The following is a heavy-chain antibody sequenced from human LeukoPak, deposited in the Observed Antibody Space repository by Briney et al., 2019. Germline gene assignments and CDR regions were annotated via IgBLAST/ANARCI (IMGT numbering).Heavy chain of an antibody. CDR3: ARGITMVRGHSWFDP. J-gene: IGHJ5*02. D-gene: IGHD3-10*01. CDR2: INHSGST. Sequence: SETLSLTCAVYGGSFGGYYWSRIRQPPGKGLEWIGEINHSGSTNYNPSLKSRVTISVDTSKNQFSLKLSSVTAADTAVYYCARGITMVRGHSWFDPWGQGTLVTVSS. V-gene: IGHV4-34*01. CDR1: GGSFGGYY.